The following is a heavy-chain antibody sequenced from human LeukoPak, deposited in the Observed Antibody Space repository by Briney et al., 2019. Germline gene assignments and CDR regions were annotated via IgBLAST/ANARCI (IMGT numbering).Heavy chain of an antibody. CDR3: ARQQRDDGYSSSWYPNWFDP. V-gene: IGHV4-30-2*01. CDR2: IYPRGST. Sequence: SETLSLTCAVSGSSISSGSYSWSWIRQPPGKGLEWIGYIYPRGSTYYNPSLKSRVILSLDTSKNQFSLKLSSVTAADTAVYYCARQQRDDGYSSSWYPNWFDPWGQGTLVTVSS. D-gene: IGHD6-13*01. CDR1: GSSISSGSYS. J-gene: IGHJ5*02.